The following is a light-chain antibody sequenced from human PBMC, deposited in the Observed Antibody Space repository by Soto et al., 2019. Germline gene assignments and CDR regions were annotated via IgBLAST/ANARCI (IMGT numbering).Light chain of an antibody. Sequence: DIQMTQSPSTLSGSAGDRVTISCRASQTIRSCLAWYRQKPGQAPKVLMYDASTLKSGVPSRFSGSGSGTEFTLTISSLQPDDFATYYCQQYNSYSEAFGQGTKVDIK. CDR1: QTIRSC. CDR3: QQYNSYSEA. CDR2: DAS. J-gene: IGKJ1*01. V-gene: IGKV1-5*03.